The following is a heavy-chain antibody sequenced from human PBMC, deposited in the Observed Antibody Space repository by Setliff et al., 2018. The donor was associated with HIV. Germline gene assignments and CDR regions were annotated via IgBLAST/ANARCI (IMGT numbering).Heavy chain of an antibody. V-gene: IGHV1-3*01. J-gene: IGHJ4*02. CDR2: ITGGSGNT. CDR3: AIGSSNWPHRPNNYYFDY. D-gene: IGHD6-13*01. Sequence: ASVKVSCKASGYTFISYAIHWVRQAPGQSLEWMGWITGGSGNTKYSEKFQGRVTLTRDTSASTAYMELSNLRSEDTGVYYCAIGSSNWPHRPNNYYFDYWGQGTPVTVSS. CDR1: GYTFISYA.